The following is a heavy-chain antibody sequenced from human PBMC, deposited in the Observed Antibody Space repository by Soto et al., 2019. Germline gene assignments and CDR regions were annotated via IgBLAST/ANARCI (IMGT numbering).Heavy chain of an antibody. D-gene: IGHD3-22*01. CDR3: ARGLYYYDSSGYWGY. CDR1: GFTFSSYS. J-gene: IGHJ4*02. Sequence: EVQLVESGGGLVQPGGSLRLSCAASGFTFSSYSMNWVRQAPGKGLEWVSYISSSSSTIYYADSVKGRFTISRDNAKNSLNLQMNSLRDEDTAVYDCARGLYYYDSSGYWGYWGQGTLVTVSS. V-gene: IGHV3-48*02. CDR2: ISSSSSTI.